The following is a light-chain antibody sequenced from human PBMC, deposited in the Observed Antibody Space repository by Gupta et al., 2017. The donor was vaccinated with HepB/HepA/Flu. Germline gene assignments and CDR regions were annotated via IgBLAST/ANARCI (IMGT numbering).Light chain of an antibody. CDR2: GTS. Sequence: EIAWTQSPVTLSLSPGERATLSCSASQRFSRTFLAWYQQKAGQAPRLLIYGTSSRATGIPDRFSGSGSGTEFTLTISSLEPEDFAVYYCQQYGSSPITFGRGTKVEIK. CDR3: QQYGSSPIT. V-gene: IGKV3-20*01. J-gene: IGKJ4*01. CDR1: QRFSRTF.